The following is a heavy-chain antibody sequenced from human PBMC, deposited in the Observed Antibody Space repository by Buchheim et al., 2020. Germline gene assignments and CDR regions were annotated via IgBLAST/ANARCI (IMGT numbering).Heavy chain of an antibody. CDR2: IDPSDSYT. Sequence: EVQLVQSGAEVKKPGESLRISCKGSGYSFTSYRISWVRQMPGKGLEWMGRIDPSDSYTNYSPSFQGHVTISADKSISTTYPQWSSLKASDTAMYYCARHVHLCSGGSCYSDLSDYWGQGTL. CDR3: ARHVHLCSGGSCYSDLSDY. J-gene: IGHJ4*02. D-gene: IGHD2-15*01. V-gene: IGHV5-10-1*01. CDR1: GYSFTSYR.